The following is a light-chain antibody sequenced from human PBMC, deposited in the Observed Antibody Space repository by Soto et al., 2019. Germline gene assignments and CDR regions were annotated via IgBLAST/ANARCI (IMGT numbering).Light chain of an antibody. J-gene: IGKJ1*01. CDR2: DAS. CDR3: QQYGSSPRT. Sequence: EIVLTQSPATLSLSPVERATLSCVASQSVSSSYLAWYQQKPGLAPRLLIYDASSRATGIPDRFSGSGSGTDFTLTISRLEPEDFAVYYCQQYGSSPRTFGQGTKVDIK. CDR1: QSVSSSY. V-gene: IGKV3D-20*01.